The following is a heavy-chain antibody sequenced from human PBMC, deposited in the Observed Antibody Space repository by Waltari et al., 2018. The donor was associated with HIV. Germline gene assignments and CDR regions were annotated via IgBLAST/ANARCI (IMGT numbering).Heavy chain of an antibody. J-gene: IGHJ6*02. Sequence: QVQLVQSGVEVKKPGASVKVSCKASGYTFTHYGITGVRQAPGQGLEWMGWISTYDTNTNYAQKLQDRVTLTTDTSTGTAYMELASLRSDDTAVYYCARDRWFGESHYYYYYGMDVWGQGTTVTVSS. CDR1: GYTFTHYG. CDR2: ISTYDTNT. CDR3: ARDRWFGESHYYYYYGMDV. D-gene: IGHD3-10*01. V-gene: IGHV1-18*01.